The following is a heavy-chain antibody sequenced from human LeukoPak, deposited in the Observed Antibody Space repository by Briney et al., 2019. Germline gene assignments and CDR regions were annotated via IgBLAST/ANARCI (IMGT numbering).Heavy chain of an antibody. CDR3: ARGKGSYSSGWYNWFDP. D-gene: IGHD6-19*01. CDR2: IYYSGST. Sequence: SETLSLTCTVSGGSISSGDYYWSWIRQPPGKGLEWIGYIYYSGSTYYNPSLKSRVTISVDTSKNQFSLKLSSVTAADTAVYYCARGKGSYSSGWYNWFDPWGQGTLVTVSS. J-gene: IGHJ5*02. CDR1: GGSISSGDYY. V-gene: IGHV4-30-4*01.